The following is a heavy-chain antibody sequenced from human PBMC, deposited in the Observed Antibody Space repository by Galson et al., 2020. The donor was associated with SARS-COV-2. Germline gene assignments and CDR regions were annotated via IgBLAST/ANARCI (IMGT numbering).Heavy chain of an antibody. D-gene: IGHD1-1*01. CDR2: TLPNSGGT. CDR1: GYTFADYY. Sequence: ASVKVSCKASGYTFADYYIHWVRQAPGQGLEWMGRTLPNSGGTNYAQKFQGRVTMTGDTSISTAYMEVSRLTSDDTAVYYCARGCWEDEARNGRYVWGQGTTVAVSS. V-gene: IGHV1-2*02. J-gene: IGHJ6*02. CDR3: ARGCWEDEARNGRYV.